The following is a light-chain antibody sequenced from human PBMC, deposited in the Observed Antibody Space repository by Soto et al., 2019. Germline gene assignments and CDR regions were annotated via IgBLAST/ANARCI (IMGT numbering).Light chain of an antibody. CDR1: QGIRDD. J-gene: IGKJ1*01. V-gene: IGKV1-17*01. CDR3: QHYNSYSEA. CDR2: AVS. Sequence: DIQMTQSPSSLSASVGDRLTITCRASQGIRDDLGWYQQKPGKAPTRLIYAVSSLQNGVPSRFSGSGSGTEFTLTISSLQPDDCSTYYGQHYNSYSEAFGQGTKVDIK.